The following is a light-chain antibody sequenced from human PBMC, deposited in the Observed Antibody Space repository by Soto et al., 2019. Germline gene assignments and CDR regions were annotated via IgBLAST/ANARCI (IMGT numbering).Light chain of an antibody. J-gene: IGKJ1*01. CDR1: QSVRSS. V-gene: IGKV3-15*01. Sequence: DIEMTQSPGTLSVSPGERATLSCRASQSVRSSLAWYQQKPGQAPRLFIYDASTMATGIPARFSGSGSGTEFTLTISSLQSEDFAVYYCQQYNSWPETFGQGTKVEIK. CDR3: QQYNSWPET. CDR2: DAS.